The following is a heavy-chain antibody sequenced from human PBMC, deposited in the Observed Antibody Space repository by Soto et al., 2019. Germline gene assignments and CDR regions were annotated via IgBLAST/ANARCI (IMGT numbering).Heavy chain of an antibody. CDR3: ARGRAPRGGLWFGEGYYYGIDV. CDR1: GYTFTSYD. CDR2: MNPNSGNT. J-gene: IGHJ6*02. D-gene: IGHD3-10*01. Sequence: ASVKVSCKASGYTFTSYDINWVRQATGQGLEWMGWMNPNSGNTGYAQKFQGRVTMTRNTSISTAYMELSSLRSEDTDVYYCARGRAPRGGLWFGEGYYYGIDVWGQGTTVTVYS. V-gene: IGHV1-8*01.